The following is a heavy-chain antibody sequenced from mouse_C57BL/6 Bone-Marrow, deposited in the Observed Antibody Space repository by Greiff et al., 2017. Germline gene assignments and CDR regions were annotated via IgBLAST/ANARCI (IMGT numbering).Heavy chain of an antibody. D-gene: IGHD2-5*01. V-gene: IGHV1-80*01. J-gene: IGHJ3*01. Sequence: VQRVESGAELVKPGASVKISCKASGYAFSSYWMNWVKQRPGKGLEWIGQIYPGDGDTNYNGKFKGKATLTADKSSSTAYMQLSSLTSEDSAVXFCARSEVYYSNHQAWFAYWGQGTLVTVSA. CDR1: GYAFSSYW. CDR3: ARSEVYYSNHQAWFAY. CDR2: IYPGDGDT.